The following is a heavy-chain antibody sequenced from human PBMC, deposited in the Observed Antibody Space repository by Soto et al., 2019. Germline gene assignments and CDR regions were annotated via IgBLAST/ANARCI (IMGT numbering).Heavy chain of an antibody. Sequence: SETLSLTCTVSGGSISGYYWSWVRQPAGKGLEWVGRIYSDGTTNYSPSIKSRVTMSLDTSKDKFSLHLNSVTAADTAVYYCSRVGCSNSKCYTRGMDVWGQGTTVTVSS. J-gene: IGHJ6*02. CDR2: IYSDGTT. CDR3: SRVGCSNSKCYTRGMDV. D-gene: IGHD2-2*01. CDR1: GGSISGYY. V-gene: IGHV4-4*07.